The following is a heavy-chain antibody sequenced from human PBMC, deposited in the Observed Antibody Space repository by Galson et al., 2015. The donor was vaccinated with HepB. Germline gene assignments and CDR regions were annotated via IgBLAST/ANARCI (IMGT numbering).Heavy chain of an antibody. CDR1: GFTFSNAW. V-gene: IGHV3-15*01. J-gene: IGHJ6*02. D-gene: IGHD3-22*01. Sequence: SLRLSCAASGFTFSNAWMSWVRQAPGKGLEWVGRIKSKTDGGTTDYAAPVKGRFTISGDDSKNTLYLQMNSLKTEDTAVYYCTADYYDSSGQFSYGMDVWGQGTTVTVSS. CDR3: TADYYDSSGQFSYGMDV. CDR2: IKSKTDGGTT.